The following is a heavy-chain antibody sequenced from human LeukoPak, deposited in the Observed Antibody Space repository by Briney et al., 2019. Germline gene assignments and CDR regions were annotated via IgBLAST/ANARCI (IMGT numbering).Heavy chain of an antibody. J-gene: IGHJ4*02. CDR2: ISPSGTET. CDR3: ARAGSGWYADY. V-gene: IGHV3-11*05. Sequence: GGSLRLSCAASGFTFSDYCMSWLRQAPGKGLELVSYISPSGTETNYADSVKGRFTMSRDNAKNSLYLEVNSLRGDDTAVYYCARAGSGWYADYWGQGTLVTVSS. CDR1: GFTFSDYC. D-gene: IGHD6-19*01.